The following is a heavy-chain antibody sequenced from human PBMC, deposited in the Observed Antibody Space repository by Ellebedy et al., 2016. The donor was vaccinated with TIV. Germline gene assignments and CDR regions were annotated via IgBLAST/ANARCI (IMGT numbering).Heavy chain of an antibody. CDR1: GFTFSVRG. CDR2: VSYEGNG. D-gene: IGHD1-26*01. V-gene: IGHV3-69-1*01. CDR3: TRDASEWARDC. Sequence: GGSLRLSXAASGFTFSVRGMTWVRQAPGKGLEWVATVSYEGNGYYADSVKGRFSISRDNGKNSIFLQVNSLRVEDTALYYCTRDASEWARDCWGQGTLVTVSS. J-gene: IGHJ4*02.